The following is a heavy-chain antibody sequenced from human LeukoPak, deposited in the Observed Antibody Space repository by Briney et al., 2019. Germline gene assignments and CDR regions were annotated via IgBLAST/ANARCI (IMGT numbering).Heavy chain of an antibody. CDR3: ARGPSRIDF. CDR1: GFTFSDAW. J-gene: IGHJ4*02. V-gene: IGHV3-7*01. Sequence: PGGSLRLSCAASGFTFSDAWMSWVRQAPGKGLECVANINQDGSEKYYVDSVKGRFTISRDNAKNSLYLQMNSLRAENTAVYYCARGPSRIDFWGQGTLVTVSS. CDR2: INQDGSEK. D-gene: IGHD2-2*01.